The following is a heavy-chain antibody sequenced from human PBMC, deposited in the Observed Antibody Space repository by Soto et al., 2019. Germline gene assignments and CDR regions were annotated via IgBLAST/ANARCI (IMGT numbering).Heavy chain of an antibody. CDR3: AYSLGQYYYYGMDV. CDR2: ISGSGGST. V-gene: IGHV3-23*01. CDR1: GFTFSSYA. J-gene: IGHJ6*02. Sequence: GGSLRLSCAASGFTFSSYAMSWVRQAPGKGLEWVSAISGSGGSTYYADSVKGRFTISRDNSKNTLYLQMNSLRAEDTAVYYCAYSLGQYYYYGMDVWGQGTTVTVSS. D-gene: IGHD5-18*01.